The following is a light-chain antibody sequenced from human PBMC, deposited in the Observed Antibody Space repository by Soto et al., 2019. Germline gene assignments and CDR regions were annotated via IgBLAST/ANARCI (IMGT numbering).Light chain of an antibody. V-gene: IGKV3-15*01. CDR3: QQYNNLPPT. Sequence: EIVMTQSPVPLSVSPGERATLSCRASQNISRSLAWYQQKPGQGPSLLIYGTSTRAGGVPARFSGSGSGTDFTLTISSLQSEDSAFYYCQQYNNLPPTFGQGTKVDIK. CDR2: GTS. CDR1: QNISRS. J-gene: IGKJ1*01.